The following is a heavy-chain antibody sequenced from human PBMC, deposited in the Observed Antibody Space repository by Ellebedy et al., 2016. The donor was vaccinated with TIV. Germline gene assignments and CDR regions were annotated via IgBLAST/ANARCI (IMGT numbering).Heavy chain of an antibody. CDR3: ARLMEVATVVYYYGMDV. D-gene: IGHD5-24*01. J-gene: IGHJ6*02. CDR2: ISFAGDNK. CDR1: GFTFRDYV. V-gene: IGHV3-30-3*01. Sequence: GESLKISXAASGFTFRDYVMHWVRQAPGRGLEWVAVISFAGDNKYYADSVQGRFTISRDNSKNTLYLQMNSLRTEDTAVYYCARLMEVATVVYYYGMDVWGQGTTVTVSS.